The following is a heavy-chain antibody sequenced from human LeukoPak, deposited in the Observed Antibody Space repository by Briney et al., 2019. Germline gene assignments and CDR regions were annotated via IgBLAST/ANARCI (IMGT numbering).Heavy chain of an antibody. CDR3: ARGPEVLRFLEWLSFDY. D-gene: IGHD3-3*01. J-gene: IGHJ4*02. CDR1: GESFSDYY. CDR2: INHSGNS. V-gene: IGHV4-34*01. Sequence: PSETLSLTCAVYGESFSDYYFTWIRQPPGKGLEWIGYINHSGNSSYNKSLKSRVTISVDTSKNQFSLKLSSVTAADTAVYYCARGPEVLRFLEWLSFDYWGQGTLVTVSS.